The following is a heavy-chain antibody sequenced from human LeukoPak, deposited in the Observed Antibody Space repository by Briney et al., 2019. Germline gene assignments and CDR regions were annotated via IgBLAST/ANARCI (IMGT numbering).Heavy chain of an antibody. CDR2: IYYSGST. CDR1: GGSFSGYY. D-gene: IGHD3-3*01. CDR3: ARDGGLRFFP. V-gene: IGHV4-59*12. Sequence: LETLSLTCAVYGGSFSGYYWSWIRQPPGKGLEWIGYIYYSGSTNYNPSLKSRVTISVDTSKNQFSLKLSSVTAADTAVYYCARDGGLRFFPWGQGTLVTVSS. J-gene: IGHJ5*02.